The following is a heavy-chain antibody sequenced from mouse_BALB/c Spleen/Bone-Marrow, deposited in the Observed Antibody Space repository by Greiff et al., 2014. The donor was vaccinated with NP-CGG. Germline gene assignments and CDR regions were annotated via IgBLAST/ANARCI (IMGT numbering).Heavy chain of an antibody. J-gene: IGHJ4*01. CDR1: GYAFSSSW. D-gene: IGHD2-3*01. V-gene: IGHV1-82*01. CDR3: ARSDGYRTMDY. CDR2: IYPGDGDT. Sequence: VQLVESGPELVKPGASVKISCKASGYAFSSSWMNWVKQRPGQDLEWIGRIYPGDGDTNYNGKFKGKATLTADKSSSTAYMQLSSLTSVDSAVYFCARSDGYRTMDYRGQRTSVTGPS.